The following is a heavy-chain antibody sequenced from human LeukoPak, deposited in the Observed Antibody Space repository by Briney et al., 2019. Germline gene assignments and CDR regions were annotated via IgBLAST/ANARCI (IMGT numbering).Heavy chain of an antibody. CDR3: AKEGDEFRGYLDV. V-gene: IGHV3-30*02. CDR2: IHNDGTQG. D-gene: IGHD2-21*02. Sequence: GGSLRLSYAASGFTFSRLGMQWVRQAPGKGLEWVAVIHNDGTQGQYGDSVKGRFTISKDNSQSTLYLQMNNLRDDDTAVYYCAKEGDEFRGYLDVWGKGTTVTVSS. J-gene: IGHJ6*03. CDR1: GFTFSRLG.